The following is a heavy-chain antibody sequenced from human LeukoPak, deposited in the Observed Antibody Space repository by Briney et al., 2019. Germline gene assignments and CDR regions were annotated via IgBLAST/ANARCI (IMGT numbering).Heavy chain of an antibody. CDR1: GYTFTGYY. V-gene: IGHV1-2*02. J-gene: IGHJ6*03. CDR3: ARSPDDLLKNYMDV. CDR2: INPNSGGT. D-gene: IGHD2-15*01. Sequence: ASVKVSCKASGYTFTGYYMHWVRQAPGQGLEWMGWINPNSGGTNYAQKFQGRVTMTKDTSISTAYMELSRLRSDDTAVYYCARSPDDLLKNYMDVWGKGTTVTVSS.